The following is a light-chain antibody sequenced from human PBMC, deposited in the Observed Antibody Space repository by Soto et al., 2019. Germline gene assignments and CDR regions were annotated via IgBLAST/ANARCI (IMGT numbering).Light chain of an antibody. Sequence: IQLTQSPSSLSASVGDTVTITCRASQSISKWVAWYQQKAGKAPNVLIFDASNSEKGVPSRFSGSGSGTEFTLIITGLQPEDFATYYCHQYDSYPYTLGQGTKVDIK. CDR3: HQYDSYPYT. V-gene: IGKV1-5*01. J-gene: IGKJ2*01. CDR2: DAS. CDR1: QSISKW.